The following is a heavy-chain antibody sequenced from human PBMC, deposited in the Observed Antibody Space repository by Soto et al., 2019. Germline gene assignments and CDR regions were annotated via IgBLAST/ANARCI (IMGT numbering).Heavy chain of an antibody. V-gene: IGHV4-61*01. Sequence: QVQLQESGPGLVKPSETLSLTCTVSGGSVSSGRFYWSWIRQPLGKGLEWIGYIYYSGSTKYNSSLRSRVTISVDTSKNQFSLKLTSVTAADTAVYYCARSGSGSGWLGGQGTLVTVSS. CDR2: IYYSGST. J-gene: IGHJ4*02. CDR1: GGSVSSGRFY. CDR3: ARSGSGSGWL. D-gene: IGHD6-19*01.